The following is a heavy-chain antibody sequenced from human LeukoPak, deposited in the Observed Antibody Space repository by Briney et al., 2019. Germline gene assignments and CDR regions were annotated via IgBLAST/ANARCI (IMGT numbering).Heavy chain of an antibody. CDR1: GYSISSGYY. CDR2: IYHSGST. J-gene: IGHJ3*02. CDR3: ARVQEYYYDSSGYSVAFDI. V-gene: IGHV4-38-2*02. D-gene: IGHD3-22*01. Sequence: PSETLSLTCTVSGYSISSGYYWGWIRQPPGRGLEWIGSIYHSGSTYYNPFLKSRVTISVDTSKNQFSLKLSSVTAADTAVYYCARVQEYYYDSSGYSVAFDIWGQGTMVTVSS.